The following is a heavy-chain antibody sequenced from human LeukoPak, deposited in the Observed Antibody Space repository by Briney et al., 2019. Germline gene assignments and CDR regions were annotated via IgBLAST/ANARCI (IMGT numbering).Heavy chain of an antibody. CDR2: ISAYNGNT. D-gene: IGHD3-10*01. Sequence: GASVKVSCKASGYTFTSYDINWVRQAPGQGLEWMGWISAYNGNTNYAQKLQGRVTMTTDTSTSTAYMELRSLRSDDTAVYYCAREGHYYGSGSYGGDFDYWGQGTLVTVSS. CDR3: AREGHYYGSGSYGGDFDY. J-gene: IGHJ4*02. V-gene: IGHV1-18*01. CDR1: GYTFTSYD.